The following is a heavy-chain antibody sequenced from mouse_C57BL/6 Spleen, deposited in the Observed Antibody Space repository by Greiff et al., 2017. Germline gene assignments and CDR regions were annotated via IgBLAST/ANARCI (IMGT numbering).Heavy chain of an antibody. CDR3: ARGSHAMDY. CDR1: GFTFSDYY. Sequence: EVMLVESGGGLVQPGGSLKLSCAASGFTFSDYYMYWVRQTPEKRLEWVAYISNGGGSTYYPDTVKGRFTISRDNAKNTLYLQMSRLKSEDTAMYYCARGSHAMDYWGQGTSVTVSS. J-gene: IGHJ4*01. CDR2: ISNGGGST. V-gene: IGHV5-12*01.